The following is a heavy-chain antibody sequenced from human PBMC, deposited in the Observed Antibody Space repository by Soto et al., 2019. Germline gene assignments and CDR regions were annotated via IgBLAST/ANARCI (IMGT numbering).Heavy chain of an antibody. V-gene: IGHV2-70*01. D-gene: IGHD5-12*01. CDR3: ARIRDSGYDSYYYGMDV. CDR1: GFSLSTSGMC. Sequence: SGPTLVNPTQTLTLTCTFSGFSLSTSGMCVSWIRQPPGKALEWLALIDWDDDKYYSTSLKTRLTISKDTSKNQVVLTMTNMDPVDTATYYCARIRDSGYDSYYYGMDVWGRGTTVTVSS. J-gene: IGHJ6*02. CDR2: IDWDDDK.